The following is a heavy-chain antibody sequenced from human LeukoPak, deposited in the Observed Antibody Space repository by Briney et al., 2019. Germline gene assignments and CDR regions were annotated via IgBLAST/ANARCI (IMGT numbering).Heavy chain of an antibody. V-gene: IGHV3-33*01. D-gene: IGHD2-21*01. CDR1: GFTFSSYG. J-gene: IGHJ3*02. CDR2: IWYDGSNK. CDR3: AREWGDIVVVSSQAFDI. Sequence: GRSLRLSCAASGFTFSSYGMHWVRQAPGKGLEGVAVIWYDGSNKYYADSVKGRFTISRDNSKNTLYLQMNSLRAEDTAVYYCAREWGDIVVVSSQAFDIWGQGTMVTVSS.